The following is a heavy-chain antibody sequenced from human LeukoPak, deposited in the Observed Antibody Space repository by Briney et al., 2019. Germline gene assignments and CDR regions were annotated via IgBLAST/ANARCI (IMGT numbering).Heavy chain of an antibody. CDR1: GFTFSDYY. CDR3: AELGITMIGGV. D-gene: IGHD3-10*02. CDR2: ISSSGSTI. Sequence: GGSLRLSCTASGFTFSDYYMSWIRQTPGKGLEWLSYISSSGSTIYYADSVKGRFTISRDNAKNSLYLQMNSLRAEDTAVYYCAELGITMIGGVWGKGTTVTISS. V-gene: IGHV3-11*04. J-gene: IGHJ6*04.